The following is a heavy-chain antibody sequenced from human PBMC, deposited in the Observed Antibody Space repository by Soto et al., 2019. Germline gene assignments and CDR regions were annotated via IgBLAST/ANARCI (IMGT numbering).Heavy chain of an antibody. CDR3: AKEGYCSGGSCLGFDY. J-gene: IGHJ4*02. CDR1: GFTFSSYA. D-gene: IGHD2-15*01. V-gene: IGHV3-23*01. Sequence: EVQLLESGGGLVQPGGSLRLSCAASGFTFSSYAMSWVRQAPGKGLEWVSAISGSGGSTYYADSVKGRFTISRDNSKNTLYRQMNSLRAEDTAVYYCAKEGYCSGGSCLGFDYWGQGTLVTVSS. CDR2: ISGSGGST.